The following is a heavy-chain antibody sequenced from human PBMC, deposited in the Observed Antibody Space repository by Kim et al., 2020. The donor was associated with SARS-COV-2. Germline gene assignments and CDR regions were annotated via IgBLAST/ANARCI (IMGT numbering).Heavy chain of an antibody. CDR2: ISGSGGST. J-gene: IGHJ5*02. D-gene: IGHD6-13*01. CDR3: AKLVVEQLVLDHNWFDP. Sequence: GGSLRLSCAASGFTFSSYAMSWVRQAPGKGLEWVSAISGSGGSTYYADSVKGRFTISRDNSKNTLYLQMNSLRAEDTAVYYCAKLVVEQLVLDHNWFDPWGQGTLVTVSS. V-gene: IGHV3-23*01. CDR1: GFTFSSYA.